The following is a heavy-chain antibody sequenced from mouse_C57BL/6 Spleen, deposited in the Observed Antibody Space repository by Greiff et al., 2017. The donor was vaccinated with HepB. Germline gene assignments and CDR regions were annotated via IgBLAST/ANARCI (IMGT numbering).Heavy chain of an antibody. Sequence: QVQLKESGAELMKPGASVKLSCKATGYTFTGYWIEWVKQRPGHGLEWIGEILPGSGSTNYNEKFKGKATFTADTSSNTAYMQRSSLTTEDSAIYYCAREGGKNDGYSFAYWGQGTLVTVSA. CDR2: ILPGSGST. J-gene: IGHJ3*01. V-gene: IGHV1-9*01. CDR1: GYTFTGYW. D-gene: IGHD2-3*01. CDR3: AREGGKNDGYSFAY.